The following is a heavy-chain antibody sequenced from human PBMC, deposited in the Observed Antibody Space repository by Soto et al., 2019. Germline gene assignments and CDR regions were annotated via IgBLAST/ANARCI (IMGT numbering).Heavy chain of an antibody. CDR2: IWYDGSKK. V-gene: IGHV3-33*01. J-gene: IGHJ4*02. CDR3: ARDRYAFDTVTTPGDY. CDR1: GFTFSSYG. D-gene: IGHD4-17*01. Sequence: QVQLVESGGGVVQPGRSLRLSCAASGFTFSSYGIHWVRQAPGKGLEWVAVIWYDGSKKYYVDSVKGRFTISRDNSKNTLYLQMNSLRADDTAVYYCARDRYAFDTVTTPGDYWGQGTLVTVPS.